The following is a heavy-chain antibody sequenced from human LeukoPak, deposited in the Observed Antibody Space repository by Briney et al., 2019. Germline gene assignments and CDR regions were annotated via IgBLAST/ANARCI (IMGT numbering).Heavy chain of an antibody. CDR3: VRDIYDDNN. V-gene: IGHV4-4*08. Sequence: SETLSLTCTVSGGSISSYYWSWIRQPPGKTLEWIGYIYDSGRAYYNPSLKSRVTISMDTSSNHFSLKLRSVTAADTAVYYCVRDIYDDNNWGQGTLVTVSS. CDR1: GGSISSYY. D-gene: IGHD3-16*01. J-gene: IGHJ4*02. CDR2: IYDSGRA.